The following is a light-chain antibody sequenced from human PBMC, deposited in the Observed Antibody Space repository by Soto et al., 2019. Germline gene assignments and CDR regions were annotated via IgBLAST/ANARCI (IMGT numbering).Light chain of an antibody. J-gene: IGKJ5*01. Sequence: DIQMTQSPSTLSASVGDRVTITCRASQSISSWLAWYQQKPGKAPKLLIYDASRLETGVPSRFSGRGSGTDFTFTISSLQPEDIATYYCQQYHSLITFGRGTRLEIK. CDR1: QSISSW. CDR2: DAS. V-gene: IGKV1-5*01. CDR3: QQYHSLIT.